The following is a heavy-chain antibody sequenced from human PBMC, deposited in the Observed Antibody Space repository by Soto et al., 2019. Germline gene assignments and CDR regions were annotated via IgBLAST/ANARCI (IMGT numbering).Heavy chain of an antibody. V-gene: IGHV5-10-1*01. CDR2: IDPSDSYT. CDR3: ARHDATVTTSVGVDV. CDR1: GYSFTSYW. Sequence: PGESLKISCKGSGYSFTSYWISWVRQMPGQGLEWMGRIDPSDSYTNYSPSFQGHVTISADKSISTAYLQWSSLKASATAMYYWARHDATVTTSVGVDVWGQATTVTDSS. J-gene: IGHJ6*02. D-gene: IGHD4-17*01.